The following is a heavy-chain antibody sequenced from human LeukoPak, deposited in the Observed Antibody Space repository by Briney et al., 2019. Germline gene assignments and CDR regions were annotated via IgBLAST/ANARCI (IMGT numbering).Heavy chain of an antibody. V-gene: IGHV3-21*01. Sequence: PGGSLRLSCAASGFTFTTYKMNWVRQAPGKGLEWVSSISGSGTYMYYADSLKGRFTISRDNAKNTLYLQMNTLRVEDTAVYYCTRDLMDYDVSTGLHHYYMDVWGQGTTVTVSS. D-gene: IGHD3-9*01. CDR2: ISGSGTYM. J-gene: IGHJ6*02. CDR1: GFTFTTYK. CDR3: TRDLMDYDVSTGLHHYYMDV.